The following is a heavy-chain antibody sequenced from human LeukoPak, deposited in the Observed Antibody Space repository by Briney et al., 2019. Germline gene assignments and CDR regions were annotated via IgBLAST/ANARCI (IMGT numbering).Heavy chain of an antibody. CDR2: IYYSGST. Sequence: SETLSLTCTVSDGSISSGGYYWSWIRQHPGKGLEWIGYIYYSGSTYYNPSLKSRVTISVDTSKNQFSLKLSSVTAADTAVYYCARGVDIVVVPAAGWIDYWGQGTLVTVSS. CDR1: DGSISSGGYY. D-gene: IGHD2-2*03. CDR3: ARGVDIVVVPAAGWIDY. V-gene: IGHV4-31*03. J-gene: IGHJ4*02.